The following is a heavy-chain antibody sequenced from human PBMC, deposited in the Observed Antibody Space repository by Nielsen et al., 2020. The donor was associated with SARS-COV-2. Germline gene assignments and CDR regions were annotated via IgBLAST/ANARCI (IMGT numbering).Heavy chain of an antibody. V-gene: IGHV4-31*03. CDR2: ISYTGKT. J-gene: IGHJ4*02. D-gene: IGHD5-24*01. Sequence: LRLSCTVSGASLTTIGHYWSWIRQHPGKGLEWIGYISYTGKTYYNPSLKSRLTISVDTSKGQFSLSLTSVTAADTAVYYCAREGDGYKSYYFDYWGQGTLVAVSS. CDR3: AREGDGYKSYYFDY. CDR1: GASLTTIGHY.